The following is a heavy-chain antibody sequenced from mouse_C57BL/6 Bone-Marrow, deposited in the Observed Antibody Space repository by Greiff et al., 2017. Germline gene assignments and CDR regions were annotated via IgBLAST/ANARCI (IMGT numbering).Heavy chain of an antibody. D-gene: IGHD1-1*01. V-gene: IGHV1-64*01. CDR3: ARKFITTVVEDWYFDV. CDR2: IHPNSGST. Sequence: VQLQQPGAELVKPGASVKLSCKASGYTFTSYWMHWVKQRPGQGLEWIGMIHPNSGSTNYNEKFKSKATLTVDKSSSTAYMQLSSLTSEDSAVYYCARKFITTVVEDWYFDVWGTGTTVTVSS. J-gene: IGHJ1*03. CDR1: GYTFTSYW.